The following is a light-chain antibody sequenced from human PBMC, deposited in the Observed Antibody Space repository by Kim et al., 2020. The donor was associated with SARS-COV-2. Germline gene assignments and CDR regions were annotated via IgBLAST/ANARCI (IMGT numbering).Light chain of an antibody. CDR2: LAS. CDR1: QSISGY. J-gene: IGKJ1*01. Sequence: SPGERATRSCRASQSISGYLAWYQQKPGQAPRLLIYLASTRVTGTPARFSGSGSGTEFTLTISSLQSEDFAIYYCQQYNKWPPGTFGQGTKVDIK. V-gene: IGKV3-15*01. CDR3: QQYNKWPPGT.